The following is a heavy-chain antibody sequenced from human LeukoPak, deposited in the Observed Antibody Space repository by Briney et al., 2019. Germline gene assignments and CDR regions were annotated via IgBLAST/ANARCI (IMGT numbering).Heavy chain of an antibody. V-gene: IGHV4-38-2*02. D-gene: IGHD3-10*01. CDR2: IYYIGNT. CDR3: AWYGSGSKYPDY. Sequence: SETLSLTCTVSGYSISSGYYWGWIRQPPGKGLEWIGTIYYIGNTYYNPSLKSRVITSRDTSKNQFSLKLSSVTAADTAVYYCAWYGSGSKYPDYWGQGTLVTVSS. CDR1: GYSISSGYY. J-gene: IGHJ4*02.